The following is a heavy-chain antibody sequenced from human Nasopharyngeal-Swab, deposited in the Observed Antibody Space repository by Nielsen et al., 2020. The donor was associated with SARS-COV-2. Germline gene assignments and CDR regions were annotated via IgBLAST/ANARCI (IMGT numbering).Heavy chain of an antibody. D-gene: IGHD5-18*01. J-gene: IGHJ4*02. CDR3: ATWMTAHFDY. CDR1: GYIFSNYA. Sequence: GESLKISCTGSGYIFSNYAISWVRQAPGQGLEWVSTVDYDGVRTHYADSVEGRFIISRDNSKNTVYLQIKSLGVEDAAVYYCATWMTAHFDYLGQGTLVT. V-gene: IGHV3-23*01. CDR2: VDYDGVRT.